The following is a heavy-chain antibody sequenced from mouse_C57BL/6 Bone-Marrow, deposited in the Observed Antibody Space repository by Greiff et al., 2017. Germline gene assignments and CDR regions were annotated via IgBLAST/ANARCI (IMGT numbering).Heavy chain of an antibody. J-gene: IGHJ2*01. CDR2: IDPEDGET. Sequence: VQLQQSGAELVKPGASVKLSCTASGFNIKDYYIHWVKQRTEQGLERIGRIDPEDGETKYAPKFQDKATITADTSSNTAYLQLSSLTSEDTAVYYCTRSLIYYGTNYRGQGTTLTVSS. CDR1: GFNIKDYY. V-gene: IGHV14-2*01. CDR3: TRSLIYYGTNY. D-gene: IGHD1-1*01.